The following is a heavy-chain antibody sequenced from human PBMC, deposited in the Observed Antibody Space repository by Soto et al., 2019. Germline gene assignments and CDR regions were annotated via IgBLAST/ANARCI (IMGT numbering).Heavy chain of an antibody. D-gene: IGHD1-7*01. V-gene: IGHV3-64D*06. Sequence: PGGSLRLSCSASGFTFSSYAMHWVRQAPGKGLEYVSGITSNGGSTYYADSVKGRFTISRDNSKNTLYLQMSSLRVEDTAVYYCLKNSKNWNYGFYYGKDGRGQGTTVTVSS. CDR2: ITSNGGST. J-gene: IGHJ6*02. CDR1: GFTFSSYA. CDR3: LKNSKNWNYGFYYGKDG.